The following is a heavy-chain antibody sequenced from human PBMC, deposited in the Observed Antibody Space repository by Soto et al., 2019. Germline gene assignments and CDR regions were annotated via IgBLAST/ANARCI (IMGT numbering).Heavy chain of an antibody. CDR2: INQDGSVK. D-gene: IGHD2-21*01. J-gene: IGHJ4*02. CDR1: GFTLSTYW. CDR3: ARAIALGDSY. Sequence: GGSLRLSCAASGFTLSTYWMTWVRQAPGKGLEWVANINQDGSVKYYVGSVKGRFTISRDNAKNSLYLEMNSLRAEDTAVYHCARAIALGDSYWGQGTLVTVSS. V-gene: IGHV3-7*01.